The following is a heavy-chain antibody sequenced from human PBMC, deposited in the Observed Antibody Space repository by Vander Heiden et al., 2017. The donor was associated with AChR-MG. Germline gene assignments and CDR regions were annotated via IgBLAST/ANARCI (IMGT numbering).Heavy chain of an antibody. D-gene: IGHD1-26*01. CDR1: RFSSSDHY. Sequence: EVQLVESGGGLVQPGGSLRLSRASSRFSSSDHYMDWVRQAPGKGLEWVGRTRNKANGYTTEYAASVKGRFTVSRDNSQNSMYLQMDGLKTEDTAMYYCAAAYSGSDYFGMDVWGQGTTVTVSS. V-gene: IGHV3-72*01. CDR2: TRNKANGYTT. J-gene: IGHJ6*02. CDR3: AAAYSGSDYFGMDV.